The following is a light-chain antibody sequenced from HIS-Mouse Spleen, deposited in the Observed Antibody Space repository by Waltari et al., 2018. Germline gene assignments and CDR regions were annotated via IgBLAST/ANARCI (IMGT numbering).Light chain of an antibody. V-gene: IGKV1-9*01. J-gene: IGKJ1*01. CDR1: QGISSY. CDR3: QQLNSYPPT. CDR2: AAS. Sequence: DIQLTQSPSFLSASVGDRVTITCRASQGISSYLAWYQQHPGKAPKLLIYAASTLQSGVPSRFSGSGSGTEFTLTISSLQPEDFATYYCQQLNSYPPTFGQGTKVEIK.